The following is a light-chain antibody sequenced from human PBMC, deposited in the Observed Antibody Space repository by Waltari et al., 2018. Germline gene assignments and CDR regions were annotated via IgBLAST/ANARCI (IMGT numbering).Light chain of an antibody. J-gene: IGLJ2*01. CDR1: SSNIGAGHD. CDR3: HSFDSSLSTGVV. Sequence: QSVLTQPPSVSAAPGQRVTISCTGTSSNIGAGHDLHWYQQFPGTAPKILIFGNSNRPSGVPDRFSGSTSDTAASLTVTGRQAEDEADYFCHSFDSSLSTGVVFGGGTKVTVL. V-gene: IGLV1-40*01. CDR2: GNS.